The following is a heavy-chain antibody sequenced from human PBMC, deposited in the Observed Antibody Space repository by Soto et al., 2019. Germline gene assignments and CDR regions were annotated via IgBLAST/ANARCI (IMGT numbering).Heavy chain of an antibody. V-gene: IGHV3-48*02. D-gene: IGHD2-8*01. CDR2: ISGSGDTK. Sequence: GALRLSCASSVFTCSSCSMNWVRQAPGKGLEWVSFISGSGDTKYYADSVKGRFTISRDNAKNSLYLQMSSLRDEDTAVYYCAKYCSSDVCFDYWGQGTLVTVSS. CDR1: VFTCSSCS. CDR3: AKYCSSDVCFDY. J-gene: IGHJ4*02.